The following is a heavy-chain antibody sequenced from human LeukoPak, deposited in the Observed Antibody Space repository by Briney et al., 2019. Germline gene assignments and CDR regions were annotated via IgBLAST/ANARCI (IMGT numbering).Heavy chain of an antibody. CDR2: IHHRGGS. CDR3: ARGGVGATDHPHDY. V-gene: IGHV4-38-2*01. J-gene: IGHJ4*02. CDR1: GFTFSSYS. Sequence: PGGSLRLSCAASGFTFSSYSMNWVRQTPGKGLEWIGSIHHRGGSYNNPSLKSRVTISVDTSKNQFSLRLSSVTAADTAVYYCARGGVGATDHPHDYWGQGTLVTVSS. D-gene: IGHD1-26*01.